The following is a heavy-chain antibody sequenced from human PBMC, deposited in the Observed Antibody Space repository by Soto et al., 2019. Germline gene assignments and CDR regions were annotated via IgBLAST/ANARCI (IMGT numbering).Heavy chain of an antibody. CDR1: GFNFNNYG. Sequence: QVQLVESGGGVVQPGRSLRLSCAASGFNFNNYGMHWVRQAPGKGLEWVAVIWNDGNGYYYANSVKGRFTISRDNSKNTLFLQMSSLRADDTAVYYCARRQISPPTRGAASARGGMDGWGQGTTVTVSS. CDR2: IWNDGNGY. J-gene: IGHJ6*02. V-gene: IGHV3-33*01. D-gene: IGHD6-13*01. CDR3: ARRQISPPTRGAASARGGMDG.